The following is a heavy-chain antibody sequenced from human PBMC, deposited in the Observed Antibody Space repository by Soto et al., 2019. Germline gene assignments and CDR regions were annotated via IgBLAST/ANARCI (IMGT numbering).Heavy chain of an antibody. D-gene: IGHD3-16*01. CDR3: TLRGELALYYYYYYMDV. CDR2: IKSKTDGGTT. CDR1: GFTFSNAW. V-gene: IGHV3-15*01. Sequence: GGSLRLSCAASGFTFSNAWMSWVRQAPGKGLEWVGRIKSKTDGGTTDYAAPVKGRFTISRDDSKNTLYLQMNSLKTEDTAVYYCTLRGELALYYYYYYMDVWGKGTTVTVSS. J-gene: IGHJ6*03.